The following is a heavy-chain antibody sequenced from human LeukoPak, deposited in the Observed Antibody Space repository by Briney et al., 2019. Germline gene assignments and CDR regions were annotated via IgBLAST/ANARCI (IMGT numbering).Heavy chain of an antibody. V-gene: IGHV3-7*01. Sequence: PGGSLRLFCAVSGFSVSGYWMTWVRQAAGKGLEWVANIKQDGREKNYVDSVKGRFTISRDNAENSLFLQMNSLRVEDTAVYYCAREWQGGIAAAGTRIEGDYWGQGTLVAVSS. J-gene: IGHJ4*02. D-gene: IGHD6-13*01. CDR3: AREWQGGIAAAGTRIEGDY. CDR1: GFSVSGYW. CDR2: IKQDGREK.